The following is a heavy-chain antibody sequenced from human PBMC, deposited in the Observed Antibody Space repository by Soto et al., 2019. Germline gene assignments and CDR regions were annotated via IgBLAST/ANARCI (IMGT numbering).Heavy chain of an antibody. J-gene: IGHJ4*02. D-gene: IGHD6-13*01. Sequence: ASVKVSCKASGYTFTSYGISWVRQAPGQGLEWMGWISAYNGNTNYAQKLQGRVNMTPETSTSTAYMELRSLRSDDTAGYYCARGPLHSSSWLLWGQGTLVTVSS. CDR2: ISAYNGNT. V-gene: IGHV1-18*01. CDR1: GYTFTSYG. CDR3: ARGPLHSSSWLL.